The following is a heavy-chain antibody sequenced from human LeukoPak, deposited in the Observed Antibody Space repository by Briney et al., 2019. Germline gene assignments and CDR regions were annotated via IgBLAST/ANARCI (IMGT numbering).Heavy chain of an antibody. CDR3: ARRDSSGWRYFDY. V-gene: IGHV4-59*08. CDR1: GGSISSYY. J-gene: IGHJ4*02. D-gene: IGHD6-19*01. Sequence: PSETLSLTCTVSGGSISSYYWSWIRQPPGKGLEWIGYIYYSGSTNYNPSLKSRVTISVDASKNQFSLKLSSVTAADTAVYYCARRDSSGWRYFDYWGQGTLVTVSS. CDR2: IYYSGST.